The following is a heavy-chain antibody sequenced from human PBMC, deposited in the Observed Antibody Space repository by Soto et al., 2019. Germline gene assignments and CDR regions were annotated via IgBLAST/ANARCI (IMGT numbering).Heavy chain of an antibody. D-gene: IGHD6-19*01. V-gene: IGHV1-69*13. Sequence: VASVKVSCKASGGTFSSYAISWVRQAPGQGLEWMGGIIPIFGTANYAQKFQGRVTITADESTSTAYMELSSLRSEDTAVYYCARGAVAGTPEMRPLDSGGQGTLVTFSS. CDR3: ARGAVAGTPEMRPLDS. CDR1: GGTFSSYA. J-gene: IGHJ4*02. CDR2: IIPIFGTA.